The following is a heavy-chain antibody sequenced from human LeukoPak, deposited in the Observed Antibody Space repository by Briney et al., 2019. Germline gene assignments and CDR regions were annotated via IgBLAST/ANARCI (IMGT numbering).Heavy chain of an antibody. CDR3: ATGYYEPFAT. V-gene: IGHV4-59*01. CDR2: ISDTGKT. Sequence: SETLSLTCSVSGASLSSYYWDWLRQSPRRGLGWIGYISDTGKTDSNPSLKSRVSISLNMSKEQFSLRLRPVTAADSAVYYCATGYYEPFATWGPGILVTVSS. J-gene: IGHJ5*02. CDR1: GASLSSYY. D-gene: IGHD3-22*01.